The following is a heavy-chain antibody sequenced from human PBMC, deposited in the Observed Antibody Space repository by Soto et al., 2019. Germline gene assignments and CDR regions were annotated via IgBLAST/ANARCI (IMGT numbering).Heavy chain of an antibody. CDR3: ARHGFGRLHGIVEV. V-gene: IGHV4-59*08. CDR1: GGSITNYY. CDR2: IQYNGYS. Sequence: QVQLQESGPGLVKPSETLSLTCTVSGGSITNYYCSWFRQPPGKGLEWIGYIQYNGYSAYNLSLKWRVTMSSDTSRTQFSLMLESVTAKDTAVYYCARHGFGRLHGIVEVWGQGTTVIVSS. J-gene: IGHJ6*02. D-gene: IGHD3-10*01.